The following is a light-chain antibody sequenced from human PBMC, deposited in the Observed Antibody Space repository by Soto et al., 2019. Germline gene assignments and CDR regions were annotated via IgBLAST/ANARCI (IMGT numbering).Light chain of an antibody. CDR2: DAS. CDR3: QQYHKWPPYT. J-gene: IGKJ2*01. CDR1: QSVDST. Sequence: EIVMTQSPATLSVSPGETAALSCRASQSVDSTLAWYKQKPGQAPRLLIYDASTRATGIPARFSGSGSGTEFTLTISRLQSEDFAVYFCQQYHKWPPYTFGQGTKLEI. V-gene: IGKV3-15*01.